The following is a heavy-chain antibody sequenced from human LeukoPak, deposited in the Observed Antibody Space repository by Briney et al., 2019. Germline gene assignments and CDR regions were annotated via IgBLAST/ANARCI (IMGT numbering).Heavy chain of an antibody. Sequence: PGGSLRLSCVASGFTFSSYSMNWVRQAPGKGLEWVSYISSSSSTIYYADSVKGRFTISRDNAKNSLYLQMNSLRAEDTAVYYCASGYSSSSIGPFDYWGQGTLVTVSS. D-gene: IGHD6-6*01. J-gene: IGHJ4*02. CDR3: ASGYSSSSIGPFDY. CDR1: GFTFSSYS. CDR2: ISSSSSTI. V-gene: IGHV3-48*01.